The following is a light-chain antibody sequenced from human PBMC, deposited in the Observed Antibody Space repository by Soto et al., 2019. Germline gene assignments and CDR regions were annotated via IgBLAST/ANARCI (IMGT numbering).Light chain of an antibody. J-gene: IGLJ1*01. CDR2: GVN. CDR3: SSYTTAFFYV. CDR1: SSDFGDDKY. V-gene: IGLV2-14*01. Sequence: QSALTQPASVSGSPGQSITVSCTGSSSDFGDDKYVSWYQQQPGKGPNLLIYGVNSRPSGVSSRFSGSKSDYTASLTISGLQAEDEADYYCSSYTTAFFYVFGTGTKLTVL.